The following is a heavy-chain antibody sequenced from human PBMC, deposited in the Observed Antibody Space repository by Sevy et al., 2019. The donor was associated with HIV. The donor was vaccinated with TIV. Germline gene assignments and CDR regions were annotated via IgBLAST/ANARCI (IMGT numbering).Heavy chain of an antibody. CDR3: AREVTYYYYGMDV. Sequence: GGSPRLSCAASGFTFSSYSMNWVRQAPGKGLEWVSSISSSSSYIYYADSVKGRFTISRDNAKNSLYLQMNSLRAEDTAVYYCAREVTYYYYGMDVWGQGTTVTVSS. CDR1: GFTFSSYS. CDR2: ISSSSSYI. V-gene: IGHV3-21*01. J-gene: IGHJ6*02. D-gene: IGHD4-4*01.